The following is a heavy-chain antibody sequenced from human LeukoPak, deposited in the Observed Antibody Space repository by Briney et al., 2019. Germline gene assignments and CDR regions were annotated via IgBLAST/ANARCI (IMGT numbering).Heavy chain of an antibody. CDR3: ARDGAASGWDVPVVDY. Sequence: GGSLRLSCAPSGFTFSSYSMNWPRHAPGKGLEWVSSISRSSSYIYYADSVKGRFTIFRNNAKNSLYLQMNSLSAEDTEVYYGARDGAASGWDVPVVDYWGQGTLVTVSS. D-gene: IGHD6-19*01. J-gene: IGHJ4*02. CDR1: GFTFSSYS. CDR2: ISRSSSYI. V-gene: IGHV3-21*01.